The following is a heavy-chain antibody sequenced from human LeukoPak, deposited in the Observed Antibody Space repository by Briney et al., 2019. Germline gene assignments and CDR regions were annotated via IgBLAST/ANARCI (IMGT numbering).Heavy chain of an antibody. V-gene: IGHV1-3*01. Sequence: ASVRVSCKASGYTFTSYAMHRVRQAPGQRLEWMGWINAGNGNTKYSQKFQGRVTITRDTSASTAYMELSSLRSEDTAVYYCARDGGDFHGGMDVWGQGTTVTVSS. CDR2: INAGNGNT. CDR1: GYTFTSYA. J-gene: IGHJ6*02. CDR3: ARDGGDFHGGMDV. D-gene: IGHD2-21*02.